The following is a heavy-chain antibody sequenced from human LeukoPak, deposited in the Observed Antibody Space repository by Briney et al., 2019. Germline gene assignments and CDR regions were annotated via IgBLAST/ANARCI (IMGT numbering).Heavy chain of an antibody. Sequence: GGSLRLSCAASGFTFSNYAMSWVRQAPGKGLEWVSAISGSGISTYYADSVKGRFTISRDNSKNTLYLQMNSLRAEDTAIYYCAKRGGPGIYCFDYWGQGTLVTVSS. CDR2: ISGSGIST. D-gene: IGHD3-10*01. J-gene: IGHJ4*02. V-gene: IGHV3-23*01. CDR3: AKRGGPGIYCFDY. CDR1: GFTFSNYA.